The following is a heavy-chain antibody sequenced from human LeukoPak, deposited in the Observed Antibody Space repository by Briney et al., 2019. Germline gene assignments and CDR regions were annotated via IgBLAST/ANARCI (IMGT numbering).Heavy chain of an antibody. CDR3: TRLHQWLVLGFDY. Sequence: QSGGSLRLSCAASGFTFSGSAMHWVRQASGKGLEWVGRIRSKANSYATAYAASVKGRFTISRDDSKNTAYLQMNSLKTEDTAVYYCTRLHQWLVLGFDYWGQGTLVTASS. CDR2: IRSKANSYAT. CDR1: GFTFSGSA. J-gene: IGHJ4*02. V-gene: IGHV3-73*01. D-gene: IGHD6-19*01.